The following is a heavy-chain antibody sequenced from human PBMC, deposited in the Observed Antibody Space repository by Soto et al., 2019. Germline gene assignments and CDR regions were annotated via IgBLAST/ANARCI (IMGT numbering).Heavy chain of an antibody. V-gene: IGHV1-69*01. D-gene: IGHD2-2*01. CDR2: IIPIFGTA. CDR1: GGTFSSYA. J-gene: IGHJ6*02. Sequence: QVQLVQSGAEVKKPGSSVKVSCKASGGTFSSYAISWVRQAPGQGLEWMGGIIPIFGTANYAQKFQGRVTITADVSTSTAYMELSSLRSEDTAVYYCAASRTRYCSSTSCYGRGMDVWGQGTTVTVSS. CDR3: AASRTRYCSSTSCYGRGMDV.